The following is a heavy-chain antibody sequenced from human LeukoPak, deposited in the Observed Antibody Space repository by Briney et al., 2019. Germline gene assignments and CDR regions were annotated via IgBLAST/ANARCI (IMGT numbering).Heavy chain of an antibody. CDR2: ISGSGGST. CDR1: GFTFSSYA. Sequence: GGSLRLSCAASGFTFSSYAMSWVRQAPGKGLEWVSAISGSGGSTYYADSVKGRFTISRDNSKNTLYLQMNSLRAEDTAVYYCAKEGPHIVVVTAIWYFDLWGRGTLVTVSS. D-gene: IGHD2-21*02. J-gene: IGHJ2*01. V-gene: IGHV3-23*01. CDR3: AKEGPHIVVVTAIWYFDL.